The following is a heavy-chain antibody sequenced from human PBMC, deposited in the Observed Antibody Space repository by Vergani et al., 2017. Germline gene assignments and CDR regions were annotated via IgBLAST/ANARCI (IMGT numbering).Heavy chain of an antibody. D-gene: IGHD2-15*01. V-gene: IGHV1-2*04. CDR3: ARGYCSGINCYYYYYYGMDV. Sequence: QVQLVQSGAEVTKPGASVKVSCKASGYTFTGYYLHWVRQAPGQGLEWMGWINPNTGGTNYAQKFQAWVTMTRETSISTAYMELSRLRSDETAVYYCARGYCSGINCYYYYYYGMDVWGQGTTVTVYS. J-gene: IGHJ6*02. CDR2: INPNTGGT. CDR1: GYTFTGYY.